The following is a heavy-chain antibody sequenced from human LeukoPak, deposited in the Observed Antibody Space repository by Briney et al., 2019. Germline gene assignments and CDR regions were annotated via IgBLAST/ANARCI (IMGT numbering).Heavy chain of an antibody. CDR1: GFTVSTKY. J-gene: IGHJ4*02. CDR2: IYSDGST. Sequence: GGSLRLSYAASGFTVSTKYMSWVRQAPGKGLEWVSVIYSDGSTHYADSVKGRFTIPRHNSKNTLYLQMNSLRAEDTAMYYCARGHGSGSSGPDYWGQGTLVTVSS. D-gene: IGHD3-10*01. V-gene: IGHV3-53*04. CDR3: ARGHGSGSSGPDY.